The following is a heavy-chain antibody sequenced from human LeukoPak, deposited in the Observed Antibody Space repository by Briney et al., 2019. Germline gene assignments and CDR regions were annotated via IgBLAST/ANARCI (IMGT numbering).Heavy chain of an antibody. CDR1: GGSISSGGYY. Sequence: SETLSLTCTVSGGSISSGGYYWSWIRQHPGKGLEWIGYIYYSGSTYYNPSLKSRVTISVDTSKNQFSLKLCSVTAADTAVYYCARQTYYYDSSGYFYWFDPWGQGTLVTVSS. V-gene: IGHV4-31*03. CDR2: IYYSGST. D-gene: IGHD3-22*01. J-gene: IGHJ5*02. CDR3: ARQTYYYDSSGYFYWFDP.